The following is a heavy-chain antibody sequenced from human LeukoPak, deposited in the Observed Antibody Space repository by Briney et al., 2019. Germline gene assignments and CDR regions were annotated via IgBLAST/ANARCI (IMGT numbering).Heavy chain of an antibody. CDR2: ISGSGGST. D-gene: IGHD2-2*02. CDR1: GFTFSSYA. J-gene: IGHJ5*02. Sequence: PGGSLRLSXAASGFTFSSYAMSWVRQAPGKGLEWVSAISGSGGSTYYADSVKGRFTISRDNSKNTLYLQMNSLRAEDTAVYYCANLRPIYLYFDPWGQGTLVTVSS. CDR3: ANLRPIYLYFDP. V-gene: IGHV3-23*01.